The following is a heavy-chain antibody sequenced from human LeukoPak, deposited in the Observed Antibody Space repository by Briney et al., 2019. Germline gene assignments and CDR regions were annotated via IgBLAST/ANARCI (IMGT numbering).Heavy chain of an antibody. V-gene: IGHV4-59*01. CDR2: IYYSGST. CDR1: GGSISSYY. D-gene: IGHD3-22*01. Sequence: TSETLSLTCTVSGGSISSYYWSWIRQPPGKGLEWIGYIYYSGSTNYNPSLKSRVTISVDTSKNQFSLKLSSVTAADTAVYYCARESAGVTTDYYYYYYMDVWGKGTTVTVSS. CDR3: ARESAGVTTDYYYYYYMDV. J-gene: IGHJ6*03.